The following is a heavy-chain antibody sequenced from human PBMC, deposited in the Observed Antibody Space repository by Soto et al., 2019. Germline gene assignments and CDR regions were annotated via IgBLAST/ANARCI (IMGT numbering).Heavy chain of an antibody. J-gene: IGHJ6*02. D-gene: IGHD6-13*01. Sequence: PSETLSLTCTVSGGSISSGGYYWSWIRQHPGKGLEWIGYIYYSGSTYYNPSLKSRDTISVDTSKNQFSLKLSSVTAADAAVYYCARLPRRSSWRPYYYYGMDVWGQGTTVTVSS. CDR3: ARLPRRSSWRPYYYYGMDV. CDR2: IYYSGST. CDR1: GGSISSGGYY. V-gene: IGHV4-31*03.